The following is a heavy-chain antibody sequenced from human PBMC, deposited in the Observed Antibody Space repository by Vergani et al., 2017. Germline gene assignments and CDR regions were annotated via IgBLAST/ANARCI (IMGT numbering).Heavy chain of an antibody. CDR3: ARERDSNYGPHYYYGMDV. CDR2: INSDGSST. J-gene: IGHJ6*02. CDR1: GFTFSSYW. V-gene: IGHV3-74*01. Sequence: EVQLVESGGGLVQPGGSLRLSCAASGFTFSSYWMHWVRQAPGKGLVWVSRINSDGSSTSYADSVKGRFTISRDNAKNTLYLQMNSLRAEDTAVYYCARERDSNYGPHYYYGMDVWGQGTTVTVSS. D-gene: IGHD4-11*01.